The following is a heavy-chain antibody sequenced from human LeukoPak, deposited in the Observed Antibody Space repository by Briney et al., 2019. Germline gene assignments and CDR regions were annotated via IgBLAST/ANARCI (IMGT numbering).Heavy chain of an antibody. CDR1: GFTFSSYA. Sequence: GGSLRLSCAASGFTFSSYAMSWVRQATGKGLEWVSAISGSGGSTYYADSVKGRFTISRDNSKNTLYLQMNSLRAEDTAVYYCAKEEYYDSSGYHFDYWGQGTLVTVSS. D-gene: IGHD3-22*01. J-gene: IGHJ4*02. CDR3: AKEEYYDSSGYHFDY. CDR2: ISGSGGST. V-gene: IGHV3-23*01.